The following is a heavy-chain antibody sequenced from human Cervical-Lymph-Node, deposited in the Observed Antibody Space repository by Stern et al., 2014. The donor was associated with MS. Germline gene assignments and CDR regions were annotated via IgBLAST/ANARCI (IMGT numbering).Heavy chain of an antibody. CDR1: GFTFSSYG. D-gene: IGHD2-21*02. Sequence: VQLVESGGGVVQPGRSLRLSCAASGFTFSSYGMHWVRQAPGKGLEWVAVISYDGSNKYYAASVKGRFTISRDNSKNTLYLQMNSLRAEDTAVYYCAKGYCGGDCYAYYFDYWGQGTLVTVSS. V-gene: IGHV3-30*18. CDR2: ISYDGSNK. CDR3: AKGYCGGDCYAYYFDY. J-gene: IGHJ4*02.